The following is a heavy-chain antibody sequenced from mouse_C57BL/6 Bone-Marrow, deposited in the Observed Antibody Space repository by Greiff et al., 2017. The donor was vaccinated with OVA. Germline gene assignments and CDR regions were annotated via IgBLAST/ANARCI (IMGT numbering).Heavy chain of an antibody. D-gene: IGHD2-5*01. CDR2: IRLKSDNYAT. V-gene: IGHV6-3*01. CDR1: GFTFSNYW. J-gene: IGHJ1*03. CDR3: TVYYSNSWYFDV. Sequence: EVKLEESGGGLVQPGGSMKLSCVASGFTFSNYWMNWVRQSPEKGLEWVAQIRLKSDNYATHYAESVKGRFTISRDDSKSSVYLQMNNLRAEDTGIYYCTVYYSNSWYFDVWGTGTTVTVSS.